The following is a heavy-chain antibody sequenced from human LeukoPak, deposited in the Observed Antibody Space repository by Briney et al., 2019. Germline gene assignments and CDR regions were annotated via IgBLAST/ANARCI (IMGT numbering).Heavy chain of an antibody. CDR1: GFTFSSYS. J-gene: IGHJ5*02. D-gene: IGHD1-26*01. CDR2: ISSSSSYI. CDR3: ARGLVGATAWFDP. Sequence: GGSLRLSCAASGFTFSSYSMNWVRQAPGKGLEWVSSISSSSSYIYYADSVKGRFTISRDNAKNSLYLQMNSLRAEDTAVYYCARGLVGATAWFDPWGQGTLVTVSS. V-gene: IGHV3-21*01.